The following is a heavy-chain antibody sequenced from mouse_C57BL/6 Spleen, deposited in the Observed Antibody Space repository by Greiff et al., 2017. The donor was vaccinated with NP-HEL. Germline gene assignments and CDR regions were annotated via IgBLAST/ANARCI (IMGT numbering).Heavy chain of an antibody. D-gene: IGHD2-2*01. CDR1: GYTFTEYT. CDR2: FYPGSGSI. J-gene: IGHJ1*03. V-gene: IGHV1-62-2*01. Sequence: QVQLKESGAELVKPGASVKLSCKASGYTFTEYTIHWVKQRSGQGLEWIGWFYPGSGSIKYNEKFKDKATLTADKSSSTVYMELSRLTSEDTAVYLWARDEEGDGCDPGCWYFDDWGTGTTVTVSS. CDR3: ARDEEGDGCDPGCWYFDD.